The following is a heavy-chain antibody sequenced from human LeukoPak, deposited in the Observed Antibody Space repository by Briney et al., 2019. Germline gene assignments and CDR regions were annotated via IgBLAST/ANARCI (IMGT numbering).Heavy chain of an antibody. D-gene: IGHD3-22*01. V-gene: IGHV1-18*01. J-gene: IGHJ3*02. CDR1: GYTFTSYG. Sequence: ASVKVSCKASGYTFTSYGISWVRQAPGQGLEWMGWISAYNGNTNYAQKFQGRVTMTRDTSISTAYMELSRLRSDDTAVYYCAGPPTYYYDSSGYFPDHDAFDIWGQGTMVTVSS. CDR2: ISAYNGNT. CDR3: AGPPTYYYDSSGYFPDHDAFDI.